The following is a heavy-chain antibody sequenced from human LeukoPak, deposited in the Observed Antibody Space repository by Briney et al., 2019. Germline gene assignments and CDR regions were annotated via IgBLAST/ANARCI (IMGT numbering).Heavy chain of an antibody. CDR3: ASHRIAAAIDY. Sequence: GRSLRLSCAASGFTFSSYAMHWVRQAPGKGLEWVSSISSSSSYIYYADSVKGRFTISRDNAKNSLYLQMNSLRAEDTAVYYCASHRIAAAIDYWGQGTLVTVSS. V-gene: IGHV3-21*01. CDR1: GFTFSSYA. CDR2: ISSSSSYI. D-gene: IGHD6-13*01. J-gene: IGHJ4*02.